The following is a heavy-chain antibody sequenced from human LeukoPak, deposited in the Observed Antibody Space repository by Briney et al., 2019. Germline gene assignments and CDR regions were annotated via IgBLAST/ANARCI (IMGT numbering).Heavy chain of an antibody. D-gene: IGHD2-8*01. Sequence: GGSLRLSCVTSGFTFGDFVMHWVRQAPGKGLECVSTISWTGDKVAYAGSVKGRFTVSRDNAKNSLFLQMNSLRTDDTALYYCIKDAPNGSIDYWGQGTLVTVSS. CDR1: GFTFGDFV. V-gene: IGHV3-9*01. CDR2: ISWTGDKV. CDR3: IKDAPNGSIDY. J-gene: IGHJ4*02.